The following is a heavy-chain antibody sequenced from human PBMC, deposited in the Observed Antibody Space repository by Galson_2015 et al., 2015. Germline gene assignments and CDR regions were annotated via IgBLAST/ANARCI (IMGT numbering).Heavy chain of an antibody. CDR2: IYPGDSQT. V-gene: IGHV5-51*01. D-gene: IGHD2-15*01. CDR1: GYDFAYHW. CDR3: TRLPRLVDYYFFYMDV. Sequence: QSGAEVKKPGDSLKISCQGSGYDFAYHWIAWVRQMPGKGLEWMGIIYPGDSQTIYSPSFQGQVTISVDNSITTAYLQLSSLKASDTALYYCTRLPRLVDYYFFYMDVWGKGPTVTVS. J-gene: IGHJ6*03.